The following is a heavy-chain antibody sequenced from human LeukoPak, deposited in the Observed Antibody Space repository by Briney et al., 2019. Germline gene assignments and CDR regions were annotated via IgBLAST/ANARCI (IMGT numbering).Heavy chain of an antibody. V-gene: IGHV1-18*01. Sequence: ASVKVSCKASGYSFSDYGITWVRQAPGQGLEWMGWISTYNGHTNYVQNFQGRVTMTTDTSTSTTYQELGSLRSGETAVYYCARVWRMFPYHFAYWGQGPLVTVPS. D-gene: IGHD3/OR15-3a*01. CDR3: ARVWRMFPYHFAY. CDR2: ISTYNGHT. CDR1: GYSFSDYG. J-gene: IGHJ4*02.